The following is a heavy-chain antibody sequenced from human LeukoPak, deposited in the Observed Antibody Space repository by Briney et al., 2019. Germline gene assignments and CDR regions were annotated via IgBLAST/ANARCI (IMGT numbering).Heavy chain of an antibody. CDR3: ARGGGEGSSWSFYYYYGMDV. J-gene: IGHJ6*02. V-gene: IGHV4-39*07. D-gene: IGHD6-13*01. CDR1: GGSISSSSYY. CDR2: IYYSGST. Sequence: PSETLSLTCTVSGGSISSSSYYWGWIRQPPGKGLKWIGSIYYSGSTYYNPSLKSRVTISVDTSKNQFSLKLSSVTAADTAVYYCARGGGEGSSWSFYYYYGMDVWGQGTTVTVSS.